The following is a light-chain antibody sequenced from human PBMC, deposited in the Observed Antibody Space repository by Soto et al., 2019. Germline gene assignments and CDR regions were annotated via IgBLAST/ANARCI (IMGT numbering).Light chain of an antibody. CDR3: MQGTHWPPT. J-gene: IGKJ4*01. V-gene: IGKV2-30*01. CDR2: NVS. CDR1: QSLVYSDGNTF. Sequence: DVVMTQSPVSLPVTLGQPASISCRSSQSLVYSDGNTFLNWFHQRPGQSPRRLIYNVSKRDSGVPDRFSGSVSGTDFTLKISRVEAEDVGVYYCMQGTHWPPTFGGGTKVEI.